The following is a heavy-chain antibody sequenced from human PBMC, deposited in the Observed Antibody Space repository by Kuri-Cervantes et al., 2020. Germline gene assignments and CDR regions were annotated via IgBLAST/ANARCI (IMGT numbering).Heavy chain of an antibody. CDR1: GGTFSSYA. V-gene: IGHV1-69*05. Sequence: SVKVSCKASGGTFSSYAISWVRQAPGQGLEWMGGIIPIFGTANYAQKFQGRVTITTDESTSTAYMELSRLRSDDTAVYYCARDLSSTVVTQGYYYMDVWGKGTTVTVSS. CDR3: ARDLSSTVVTQGYYYMDV. D-gene: IGHD4-23*01. CDR2: IIPIFGTA. J-gene: IGHJ6*03.